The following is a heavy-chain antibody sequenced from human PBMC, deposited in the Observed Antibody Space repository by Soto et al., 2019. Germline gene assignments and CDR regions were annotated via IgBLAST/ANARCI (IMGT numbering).Heavy chain of an antibody. CDR3: PGYAY. Sequence: EVQLVESGGGLIQPGGSLRLSCAVSGFTVRANYMSWVRQAPGKGLEWVSVIYSGGTTYYADSVKGRFIISRDISKNTLYLQMNILSAEDMAVYYGPGYAYWGHGTLVTVAS. J-gene: IGHJ4*01. CDR2: IYSGGTT. D-gene: IGHD5-12*01. CDR1: GFTVRANY. V-gene: IGHV3-53*01.